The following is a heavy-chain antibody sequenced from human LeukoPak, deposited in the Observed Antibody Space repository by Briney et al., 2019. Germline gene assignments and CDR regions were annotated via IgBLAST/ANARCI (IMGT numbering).Heavy chain of an antibody. Sequence: ASVKVSCKASGYTFTAYYTHWVRQAPGQGLEWMGWINPNSGGTNYAQKFQGRVTMTRVTSISAAYMELSRLGSDDTAVYYCARVAGGDWYYFDFWGQGTLVTVSS. J-gene: IGHJ4*02. CDR3: ARVAGGDWYYFDF. CDR1: GYTFTAYY. CDR2: INPNSGGT. D-gene: IGHD2-21*02. V-gene: IGHV1-2*02.